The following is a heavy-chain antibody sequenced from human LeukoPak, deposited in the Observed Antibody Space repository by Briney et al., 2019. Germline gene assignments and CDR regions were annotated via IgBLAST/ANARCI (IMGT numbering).Heavy chain of an antibody. Sequence: SGGSLSLSCAASGFTFSNYWMHWVRQAPGKGLVWVSRINSDGSSTTYADSVKGRFTISRDNGQNTLYLQMNSLRAEDTAVYYCAREGRGYSYAFEYWGQGTLVTVSS. CDR1: GFTFSNYW. D-gene: IGHD5-18*01. J-gene: IGHJ4*02. CDR3: AREGRGYSYAFEY. V-gene: IGHV3-74*01. CDR2: INSDGSST.